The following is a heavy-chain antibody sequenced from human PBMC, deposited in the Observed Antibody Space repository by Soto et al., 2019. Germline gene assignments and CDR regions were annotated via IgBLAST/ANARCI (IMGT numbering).Heavy chain of an antibody. D-gene: IGHD2-21*01. V-gene: IGHV3-53*01. CDR2: IYSAGST. Sequence: LRLSCAASGLTVSSSYMSWVRQAPGKGLQWVSVIYSAGSTYYANSVKGRFTISRDISTNMVYLQMSSLTDEDTAVYYWERGRKPKSSTAIFFDFWGQGALVTVSS. J-gene: IGHJ4*02. CDR3: ERGRKPKSSTAIFFDF. CDR1: GLTVSSSY.